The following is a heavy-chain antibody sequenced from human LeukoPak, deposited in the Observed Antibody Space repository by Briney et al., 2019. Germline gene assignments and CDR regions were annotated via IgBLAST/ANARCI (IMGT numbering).Heavy chain of an antibody. CDR1: GGSISSSSYY. D-gene: IGHD5-12*01. CDR2: IYYSGST. J-gene: IGHJ3*02. V-gene: IGHV4-39*07. Sequence: PSETLSLTCTVSGGSISSSSYYWGWIRQPPGKGLEWIGSIYYSGSTYYNPSLKSRVTISVDTSKNQFSLKLSSVTAADTAVYYCASEPGRKDRGYSKNAFDIWGQGTMVTVSS. CDR3: ASEPGRKDRGYSKNAFDI.